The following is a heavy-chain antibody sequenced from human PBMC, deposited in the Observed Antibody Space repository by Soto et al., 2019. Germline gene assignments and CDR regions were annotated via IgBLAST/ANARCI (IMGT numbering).Heavy chain of an antibody. V-gene: IGHV3-23*01. CDR2: ISATGGST. Sequence: LRLSCAASGFTFSSYTMIWVRQAPGKGLEWVSGISATGGSTYYADSVKGRFTFSRDNSKNTLYLQMNSLRAEDTAVYYCAKGFIRDCGGDCTVDTWGQGTLVTVSS. CDR3: AKGFIRDCGGDCTVDT. D-gene: IGHD2-21*02. J-gene: IGHJ5*02. CDR1: GFTFSSYT.